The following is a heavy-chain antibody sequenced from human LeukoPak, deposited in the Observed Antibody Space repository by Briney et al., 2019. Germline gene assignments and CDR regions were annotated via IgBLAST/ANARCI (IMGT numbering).Heavy chain of an antibody. CDR1: GYTFTGYY. D-gene: IGHD3-9*01. J-gene: IGHJ4*02. CDR2: INPNSGGT. Sequence: ASVKVSCKASGYTFTGYYMHWVRQAPGQGLEWMGWINPNSGGTNYAQKFQGRVTMTRDTSISTAYMELSRLRSDDTAVYYCARVRLRYFDSDRALGYWGQGTLVTVSS. CDR3: ARVRLRYFDSDRALGY. V-gene: IGHV1-2*02.